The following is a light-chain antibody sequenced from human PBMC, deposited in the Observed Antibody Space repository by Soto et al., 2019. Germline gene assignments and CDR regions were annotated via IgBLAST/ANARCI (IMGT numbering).Light chain of an antibody. V-gene: IGLV2-11*01. CDR1: SGDVGGYDF. CDR3: CSFAGSSTVV. CDR2: DVR. Sequence: QSALTQPRSVSGSPGQSVTVSCTGTSGDVGGYDFVSWYQQHPGKAPKLMIYDVRKRPSGVPDRFSGSKSDNTASLTISGLQAEDEADYYCCSFAGSSTVVFGGGTKVTVL. J-gene: IGLJ2*01.